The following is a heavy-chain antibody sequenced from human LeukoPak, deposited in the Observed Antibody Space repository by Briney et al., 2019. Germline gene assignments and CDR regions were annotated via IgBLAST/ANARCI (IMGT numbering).Heavy chain of an antibody. Sequence: PGGSLRLSCAASGFTFDDYAMHRVRQAPGKGLEWVSGISWNSGSIGYADSVKGRFTISRDNAKNSLYLQMNSLRAEDTALYYCAKDIRGGLLSYYFDYWGQGTLATVSS. CDR2: ISWNSGSI. J-gene: IGHJ4*02. CDR1: GFTFDDYA. CDR3: AKDIRGGLLSYYFDY. D-gene: IGHD2-21*02. V-gene: IGHV3-9*01.